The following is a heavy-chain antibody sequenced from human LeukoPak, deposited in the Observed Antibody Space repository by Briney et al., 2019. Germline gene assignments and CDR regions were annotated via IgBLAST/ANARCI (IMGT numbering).Heavy chain of an antibody. V-gene: IGHV4-59*01. Sequence: SETLSLTCTVSHVSISTYYWSWIRQPPGKGLEWMGYIHYSGSTNYNPSLKSRVTISVDTSKKQLSLMLRSVTTADTAVYYCARDIYGSGHGWFDTWGQGRLVTVSS. CDR2: IHYSGST. D-gene: IGHD3-10*01. J-gene: IGHJ5*02. CDR3: ARDIYGSGHGWFDT. CDR1: HVSISTYY.